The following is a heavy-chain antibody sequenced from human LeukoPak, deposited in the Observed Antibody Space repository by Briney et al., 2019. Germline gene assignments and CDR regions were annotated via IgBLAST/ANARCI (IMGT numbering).Heavy chain of an antibody. D-gene: IGHD4-17*01. CDR2: ISSSSNYI. Sequence: GGSLRLSCAASGFTFSSYAMSWVRQAPGKGLEWVSSISSSSNYIYYADSVRGRFTISRDNAKNSLYLQMNSLRAEDTAVYYCAKAYADYYWYFDLWGRGTLVTVSS. CDR1: GFTFSSYA. V-gene: IGHV3-21*01. J-gene: IGHJ2*01. CDR3: AKAYADYYWYFDL.